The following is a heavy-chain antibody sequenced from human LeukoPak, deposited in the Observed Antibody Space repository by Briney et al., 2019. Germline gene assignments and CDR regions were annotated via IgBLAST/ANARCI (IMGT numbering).Heavy chain of an antibody. CDR3: AKLTGYYYGSGSCLDY. V-gene: IGHV3-9*01. CDR2: ISWNSGSI. J-gene: IGHJ4*02. CDR1: GFTFDEYA. Sequence: GGSLRLSCAASGFTFDEYAMHWVRQAPGKGLEWVSGISWNSGSIGYADSVKGRFTISRDNSKNTLYLQMNSLRAEDTAVYYCAKLTGYYYGSGSCLDYWGQGTLVTVSS. D-gene: IGHD3-10*01.